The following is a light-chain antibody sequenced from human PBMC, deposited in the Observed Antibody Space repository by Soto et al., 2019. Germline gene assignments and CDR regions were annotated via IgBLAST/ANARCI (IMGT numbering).Light chain of an antibody. CDR2: AAS. V-gene: IGKV1-9*01. Sequence: IQLTQSPSSLSASVGDRVTITCRASQGISSYLAWYQQKPGKAPKLLIYAASTLQSGVPSRFGGSGSGTDFTLTISSLQPEDFATYSCQQLNTYPLTFGGGTKVDIK. CDR1: QGISSY. J-gene: IGKJ4*01. CDR3: QQLNTYPLT.